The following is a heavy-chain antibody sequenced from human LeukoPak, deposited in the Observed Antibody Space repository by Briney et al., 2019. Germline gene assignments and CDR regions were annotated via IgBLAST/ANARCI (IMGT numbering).Heavy chain of an antibody. D-gene: IGHD3-3*01. CDR1: GFSVRTTY. V-gene: IGHV3-53*01. Sequence: GGSLRLSCAASGFSVRTTYMSWVRQAPGKGLEWVSVIYSGGSTYYADSVKGRFTISRDNSKNTLYLQMNSLRAEDTAVYYCASASWYYDVLWGQGTLVTVSS. J-gene: IGHJ4*02. CDR3: ASASWYYDVL. CDR2: IYSGGST.